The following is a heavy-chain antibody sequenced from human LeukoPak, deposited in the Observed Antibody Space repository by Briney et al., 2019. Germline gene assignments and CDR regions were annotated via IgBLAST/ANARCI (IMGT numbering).Heavy chain of an antibody. D-gene: IGHD5-12*01. J-gene: IGHJ4*02. Sequence: PGGSLRLSCAASGFTFSAYSMNWVRQAPGKGLEWISYIGISSGNTKYADSVEGRFTISGDKAKNSLYLQMNSLRVEDTAVYYCARDYEYAFDNWGQGTLVTVSS. CDR2: IGISSGNT. CDR1: GFTFSAYS. V-gene: IGHV3-48*01. CDR3: ARDYEYAFDN.